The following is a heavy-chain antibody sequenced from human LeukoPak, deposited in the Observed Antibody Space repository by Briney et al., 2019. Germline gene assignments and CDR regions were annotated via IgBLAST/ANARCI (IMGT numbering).Heavy chain of an antibody. CDR2: ISSSGTTI. V-gene: IGHV3-48*02. Sequence: PGGSLRLSCAASGFTFRTSSMNWVRQAPGKGLEWVSFISSSGTTISYADSVKGRFTISRDNAKNSLYLQMNSLRDEDTAVYYCAKVDYWGQGTLVTVSS. J-gene: IGHJ4*02. CDR1: GFTFRTSS. CDR3: AKVDY.